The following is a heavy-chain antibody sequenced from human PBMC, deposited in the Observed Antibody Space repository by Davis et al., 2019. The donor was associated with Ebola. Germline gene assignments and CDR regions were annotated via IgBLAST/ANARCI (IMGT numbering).Heavy chain of an antibody. J-gene: IGHJ6*02. Sequence: SVKVSCKASGYTFTSYGISWVRQAPGQGLEWMGGIIPIFGTANYAQKFQGRVTITADESTSTAYMELSSLRSEDTAVYYCARVGNSYDFWSGYQDYYYGMDVWGQGITVTVSS. CDR3: ARVGNSYDFWSGYQDYYYGMDV. CDR1: GYTFTSYG. V-gene: IGHV1-69*13. CDR2: IIPIFGTA. D-gene: IGHD3-3*01.